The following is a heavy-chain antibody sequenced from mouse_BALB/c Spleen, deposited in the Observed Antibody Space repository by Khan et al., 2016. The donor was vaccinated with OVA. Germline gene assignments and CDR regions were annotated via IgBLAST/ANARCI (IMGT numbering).Heavy chain of an antibody. D-gene: IGHD1-1*01. CDR1: GYSFTGYY. V-gene: IGHV1S34*01. Sequence: LVKTGASVKISCKASGYSFTGYYMHWVKQSHGKSLEWIGDISCYYGSTTYNQKFKGKATFTVDKSSSTVYMQFNSLTSEDSAVYYCARGDYYGSSTFAYWGQGTLVTVSA. CDR2: ISCYYGST. J-gene: IGHJ3*01. CDR3: ARGDYYGSSTFAY.